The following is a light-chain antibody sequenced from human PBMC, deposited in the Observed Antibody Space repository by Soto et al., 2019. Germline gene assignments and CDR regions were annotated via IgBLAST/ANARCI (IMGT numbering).Light chain of an antibody. CDR2: GAS. J-gene: IGKJ3*01. CDR1: QSVLYSSNNKNY. Sequence: DIVMTQSPDSLAVSLGERATINCKSSQSVLYSSNNKNYLAWYQQKPGQPPKLPNYGASTRESGVPDRFSGSGSGTDFTLTISSLQAEDVAVFYCQQYYSTPPITFGPGTKVDIK. V-gene: IGKV4-1*01. CDR3: QQYYSTPPIT.